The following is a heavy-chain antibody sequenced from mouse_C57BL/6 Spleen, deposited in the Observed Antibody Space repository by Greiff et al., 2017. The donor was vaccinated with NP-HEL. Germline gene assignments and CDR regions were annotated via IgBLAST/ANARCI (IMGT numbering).Heavy chain of an antibody. Sequence: VQLVESGAELVRPGASVTLSCKASGYTFTDYEMHWVKQTPVHGLEWIGAIDPETGGTAYNQKFKGKAILTADKSSSTAYMELRSLTSEDSAVYYCTRSHDLRPIFAYWGQGTLVTVSA. CDR2: IDPETGGT. D-gene: IGHD2-12*01. CDR3: TRSHDLRPIFAY. J-gene: IGHJ3*01. V-gene: IGHV1-15*01. CDR1: GYTFTDYE.